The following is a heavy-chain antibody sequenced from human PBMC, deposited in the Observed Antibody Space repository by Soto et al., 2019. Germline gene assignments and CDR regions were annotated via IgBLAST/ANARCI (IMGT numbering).Heavy chain of an antibody. CDR2: IIPILGTA. D-gene: IGHD5-12*01. CDR3: ASDIVASGGFDY. V-gene: IGHV1-69*13. CDR1: GGTFSSYA. Sequence: SVKVSCKASGGTFSSYAISWVRQAPGQGLEWMGGIIPILGTANYAQKFQGRVTITADESTSTAYMELSSLRSEDTAVYYCASDIVASGGFDYWGQGTLVTVSS. J-gene: IGHJ4*02.